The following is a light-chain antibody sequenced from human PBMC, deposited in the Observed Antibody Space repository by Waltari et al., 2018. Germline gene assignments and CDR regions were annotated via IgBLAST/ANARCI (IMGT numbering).Light chain of an antibody. CDR3: MQSIQLPRT. CDR2: EVS. V-gene: IGKV2D-29*01. Sequence: DILLTQSPLSLSVTPRQPASISCKSSQSLLHSDGRTYLYWYLQKPGQPPQLLIHEVSNRFSGAPDRFSGSGSGTDFTLKISRVETEDVGLYYCMQSIQLPRTFGQGTKVEIK. J-gene: IGKJ1*01. CDR1: QSLLHSDGRTY.